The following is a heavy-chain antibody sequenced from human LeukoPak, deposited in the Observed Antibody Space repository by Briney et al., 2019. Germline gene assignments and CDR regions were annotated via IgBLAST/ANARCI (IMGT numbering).Heavy chain of an antibody. J-gene: IGHJ4*02. D-gene: IGHD5-24*01. CDR2: ISAGGNT. CDR1: GFTFSSYA. V-gene: IGHV3-23*01. CDR3: AKSREGVPTRCLDS. Sequence: GGSLRLSCAASGFTFSSYAMNWVRQAPGMGLEWVSSISAGGNTYFADSVKGRFTISRDISRNTLYLQMNSLRAEDTAVYYCAKSREGVPTRCLDSWGQGTLVTVSS.